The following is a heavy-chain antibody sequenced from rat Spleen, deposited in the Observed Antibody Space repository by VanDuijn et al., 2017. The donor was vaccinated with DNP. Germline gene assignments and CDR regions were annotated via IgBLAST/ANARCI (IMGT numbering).Heavy chain of an antibody. CDR1: GYIFIXDY. V-gene: IGHV1-43*01. D-gene: IGHD4-6*01. Sequence: QVQLQQSGAELAKPGSSVKISCKASGYIFIXDYIGWIKQTTGQGLEYIGYIHRGSGGTSYNXKFKGKATLXLDKSSSTAFMQLSSLTPDDSXXYYXXXGGXXIWXXXWGQGTXXTV. CDR3: XXGGXXIWXXX. J-gene: IGHJ3*01. CDR2: IHRGSGGT.